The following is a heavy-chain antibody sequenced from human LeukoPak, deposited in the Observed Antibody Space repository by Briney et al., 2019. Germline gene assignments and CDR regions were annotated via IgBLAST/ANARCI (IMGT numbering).Heavy chain of an antibody. V-gene: IGHV1-2*02. CDR2: INPNSGGT. J-gene: IGHJ4*01. Sequence: ASVKVSCKASGYTFTGYYMHRVRQAPGQGLEWMGWINPNSGGTNYAQKFQGRVTMTRDTSISTAYMELSRLRSDDTAVYYCARGNAVAHTAMDEGFWGQGTLVTVSS. D-gene: IGHD5-18*01. CDR1: GYTFTGYY. CDR3: ARGNAVAHTAMDEGF.